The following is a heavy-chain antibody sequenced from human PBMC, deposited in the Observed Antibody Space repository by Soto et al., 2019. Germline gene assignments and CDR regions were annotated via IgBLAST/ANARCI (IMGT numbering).Heavy chain of an antibody. J-gene: IGHJ6*02. D-gene: IGHD1-20*01. CDR2: IYYSGST. CDR1: GGSISSGDDF. Sequence: QVQLQESGPGLVKPSQTLSLTCTVSGGSISSGDDFWTWIRQPPGKGLEWIGYIYYSGSTYYNPSFKSRLTMSVDTSKNQFSLKLSSVTAADTAVYYCARDRAKWKDYYYYGMDVWGQGTTVTVSS. V-gene: IGHV4-30-4*01. CDR3: ARDRAKWKDYYYYGMDV.